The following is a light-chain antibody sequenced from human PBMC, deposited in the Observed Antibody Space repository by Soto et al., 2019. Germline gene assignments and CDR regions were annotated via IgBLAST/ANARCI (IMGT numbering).Light chain of an antibody. Sequence: EIVLTHSPGTLSLSPGERATLSCRASQSVSSSYLAWYQQKPGQAPRVLIYGASKRATGIPDRFSGSGSGTEFTLTISSLQPDDFATYYCQQYNSRRTFGQGTKVDIK. CDR3: QQYNSRRT. CDR1: QSVSSSY. CDR2: GAS. V-gene: IGKV3-20*01. J-gene: IGKJ1*01.